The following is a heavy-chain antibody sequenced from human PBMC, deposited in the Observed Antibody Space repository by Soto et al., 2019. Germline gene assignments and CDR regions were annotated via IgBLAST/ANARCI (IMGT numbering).Heavy chain of an antibody. D-gene: IGHD3-10*01. CDR2: IYPGDSDT. J-gene: IGHJ6*02. Sequence: GESLKISCKGSGYSVTSYWIGWVRQMPGKGLEWMGIIYPGDSDTRYSPSFQGQVTISADKSTSTAYLQWSSLKASDTAMYYCAGGGVRGVITRTRDYYGMDVWGQGTTVTVSS. CDR1: GYSVTSYW. V-gene: IGHV5-51*01. CDR3: AGGGVRGVITRTRDYYGMDV.